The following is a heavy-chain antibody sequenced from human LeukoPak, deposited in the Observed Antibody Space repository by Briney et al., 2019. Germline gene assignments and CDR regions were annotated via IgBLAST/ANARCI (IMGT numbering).Heavy chain of an antibody. D-gene: IGHD3-22*01. CDR1: GYSFTGYF. CDR3: ARSGSTGYSLDY. J-gene: IGHJ4*02. V-gene: IGHV1-2*02. Sequence: ASVKVSCRASGYSFTGYFIHWVRQAPGQGLEWMGCIDPNSGDTKYAQKFQGRVSMPRDTSTRTAYMELSRLRSDDTAVYFCARSGSTGYSLDYWGQGTLVTVSS. CDR2: IDPNSGDT.